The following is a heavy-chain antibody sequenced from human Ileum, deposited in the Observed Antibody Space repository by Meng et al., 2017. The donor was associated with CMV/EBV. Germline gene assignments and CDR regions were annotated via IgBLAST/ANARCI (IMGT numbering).Heavy chain of an antibody. CDR1: VDSLSRSS. CDR3: ATTYSDADWNFDY. CDR2: IYTTGNI. Sequence: QVPPRETGPACANPPDTPSAPCTVPVDSLSRSSWQCIRQPAGKGLEWIGRIYTTGNIKYNPSLMSRVTMSLDTSKSQFSLNLRSLTAADTAVYYCATTYSDADWNFDYWGQGTLVTVSS. J-gene: IGHJ4*02. V-gene: IGHV4-4*07. D-gene: IGHD1-26*01.